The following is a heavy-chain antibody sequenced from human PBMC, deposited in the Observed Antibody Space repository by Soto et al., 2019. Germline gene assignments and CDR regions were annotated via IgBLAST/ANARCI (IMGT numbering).Heavy chain of an antibody. CDR3: AKSLVFVDHAYMDV. V-gene: IGHV1-69*02. Sequence: QVQLVQSGAEVRKPGSSVKVSCEASGGSCISYIFTWVRQDRGQGLEWMGRSIPIQGRADYALKFQDRVTITADRSTQTVYMELRSLRPEDTTLYYCAKSLVFVDHAYMDVWGKGTTVTVSS. CDR1: GGSCISYI. CDR2: SIPIQGRA. D-gene: IGHD2-21*01. J-gene: IGHJ6*03.